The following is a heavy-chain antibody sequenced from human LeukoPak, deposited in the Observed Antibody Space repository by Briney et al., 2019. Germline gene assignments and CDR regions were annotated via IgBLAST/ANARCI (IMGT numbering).Heavy chain of an antibody. Sequence: SETLSLTCAVYGGSFSGYYWSWIRQPPGKGLEWIGEINHSGSTNYNPSLKSRVTISVDTSKNQFSLKLSSVTAADTAVYYCARTSPFDYWGQGALVTVSS. CDR2: INHSGST. J-gene: IGHJ4*02. V-gene: IGHV4-34*01. CDR3: ARTSPFDY. CDR1: GGSFSGYY.